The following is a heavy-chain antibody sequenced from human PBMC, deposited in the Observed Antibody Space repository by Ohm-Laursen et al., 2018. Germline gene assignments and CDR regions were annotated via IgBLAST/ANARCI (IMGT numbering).Heavy chain of an antibody. D-gene: IGHD1-14*01. CDR2: IYTGGST. V-gene: IGHV3-53*01. J-gene: IGHJ3*01. Sequence: SLRLSCSASGFIVSSTYMDWVRQAPGKGLEYVAVIYTGGSTDYADSVKGRFTISRDNSKNTLYLQMNSLKTEDTAVYYCTTRKGGVWGQGTMVTVSS. CDR1: GFIVSSTY. CDR3: TTRKGGV.